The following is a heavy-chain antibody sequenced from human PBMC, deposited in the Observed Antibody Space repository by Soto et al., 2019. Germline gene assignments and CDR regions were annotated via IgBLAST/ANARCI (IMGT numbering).Heavy chain of an antibody. Sequence: EVQLLESGGGLVQPGGSLRLSCAASGFTFSSYAMSWVRQAPGEGLEWVSGLSGSGGGTYYADSVKGRFTISRDNSINTLYLQMSSLRTEDTAVYYCAHPRGYGVFDAVDIWGQGTMVTVSS. CDR1: GFTFSSYA. J-gene: IGHJ3*02. V-gene: IGHV3-23*01. CDR3: AHPRGYGVFDAVDI. D-gene: IGHD4-17*01. CDR2: LSGSGGGT.